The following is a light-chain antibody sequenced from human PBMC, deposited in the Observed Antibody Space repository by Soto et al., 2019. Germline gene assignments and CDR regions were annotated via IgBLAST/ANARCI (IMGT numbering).Light chain of an antibody. Sequence: DIVMTQSPDSRAVSLGERATINCKSSQSVLYSSNNKNYLAWYQQKPGQPPKLLIYWASTRESGVPDRFSGSGSGTDFTLTISSLQAEDVAVYSCQQYYSTPETFGQGTKVEIK. CDR3: QQYYSTPET. V-gene: IGKV4-1*01. CDR2: WAS. CDR1: QSVLYSSNNKNY. J-gene: IGKJ1*01.